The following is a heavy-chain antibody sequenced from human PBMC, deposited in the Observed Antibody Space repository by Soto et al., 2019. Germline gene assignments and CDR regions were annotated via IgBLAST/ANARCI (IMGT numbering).Heavy chain of an antibody. V-gene: IGHV3-30*18. Sequence: RGSLRLSCAASGFLFSNYAMHWVRQAPSKRQEWGAVISHDGGIKTYADSVKGRFTISRDNSKNTLYLQMNSLRDEDTAVYYCAKRSPACGDTWDYALDIWGQGTMVTVSS. CDR3: AKRSPACGDTWDYALDI. J-gene: IGHJ3*02. CDR2: ISHDGGIK. CDR1: GFLFSNYA. D-gene: IGHD1-26*01.